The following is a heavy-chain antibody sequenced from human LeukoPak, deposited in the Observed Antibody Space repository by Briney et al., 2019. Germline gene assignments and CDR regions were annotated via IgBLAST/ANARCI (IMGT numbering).Heavy chain of an antibody. V-gene: IGHV1-69*13. CDR3: ARGHDFWSGSGGLQYNWFDP. CDR2: IIPMFDTA. D-gene: IGHD3-3*01. Sequence: APSVKVSCKASGGTFSRYTVSWVRQAPGQGLEWMGGIIPMFDTANYAQKFQGRVTITADESTSTAYMELSSLRSEDTAVYYCARGHDFWSGSGGLQYNWFDPWGQGTLVTVSS. CDR1: GGTFSRYT. J-gene: IGHJ5*02.